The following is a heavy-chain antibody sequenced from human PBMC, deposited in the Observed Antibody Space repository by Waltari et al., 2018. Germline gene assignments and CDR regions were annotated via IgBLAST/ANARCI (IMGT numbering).Heavy chain of an antibody. J-gene: IGHJ5*02. D-gene: IGHD3-9*01. CDR3: AGGRITIFWGPGGDPYNWFDP. CDR2: IYYSGST. CDR1: GGSISSSSYY. Sequence: QLQLQESGPGLVKPSETLSLTCTVSGGSISSSSYYWGWIRQPPGKGLEWIGSIYYSGSTYYNPSLKSRVTISVDTSKNQFSLKLSSVTAADTAVYYCAGGRITIFWGPGGDPYNWFDPWGQGTLVTVSS. V-gene: IGHV4-39*07.